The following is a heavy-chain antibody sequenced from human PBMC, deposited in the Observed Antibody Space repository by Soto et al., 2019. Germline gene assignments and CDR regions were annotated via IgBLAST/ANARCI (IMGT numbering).Heavy chain of an antibody. V-gene: IGHV3-23*01. CDR2: ISGSGGST. Sequence: EVQLLESGGGLVQPGGSLRLSCAASGFTFSSYAMSWVRQAPGKGLEWVSAISGSGGSTYYADSVKGRFTISRDNSKNTLYLQRNSLRAEDTAVYYCAKEATVTQHYYYYYGMDVWGQGTTVTVSS. D-gene: IGHD4-4*01. J-gene: IGHJ6*02. CDR3: AKEATVTQHYYYYYGMDV. CDR1: GFTFSSYA.